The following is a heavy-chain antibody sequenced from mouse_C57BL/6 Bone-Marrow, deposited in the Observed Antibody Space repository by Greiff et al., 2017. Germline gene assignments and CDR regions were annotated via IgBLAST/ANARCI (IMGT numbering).Heavy chain of an antibody. CDR1: GYSITSGYY. CDR3: ARGIYYYGSSSAWFAY. J-gene: IGHJ3*01. CDR2: ISYDGSN. V-gene: IGHV3-6*01. D-gene: IGHD1-1*01. Sequence: EVQLQESGPGLVKPSQSLSLTCSVTGYSITSGYYWNWIRQFPGNKLEWMGYISYDGSNNYNPSLKNRISITRDTSKNQFFLKLNSVTTEDTATYYCARGIYYYGSSSAWFAYWGQGTLVTVSA.